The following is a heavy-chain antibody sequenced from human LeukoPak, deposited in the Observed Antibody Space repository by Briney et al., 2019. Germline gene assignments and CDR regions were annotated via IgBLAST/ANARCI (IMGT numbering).Heavy chain of an antibody. CDR2: ISGNGAKI. D-gene: IGHD3-10*01. J-gene: IGHJ4*02. Sequence: GGSLRLSCAASGFTFSTYAINWVRQAPGEGLEWVSTISGNGAKIYYADSVRGRFTISRDNSKNTVYLQMNSLRAEDTALYYCAKDKGGGSSWFDYFDFWGQGTQVTVSA. V-gene: IGHV3-23*01. CDR1: GFTFSTYA. CDR3: AKDKGGGSSWFDYFDF.